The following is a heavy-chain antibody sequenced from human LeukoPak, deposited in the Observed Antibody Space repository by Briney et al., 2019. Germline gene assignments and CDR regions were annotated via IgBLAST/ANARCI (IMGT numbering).Heavy chain of an antibody. Sequence: GGSLRLSCAASGFTFSSYWMHWVRQSPGKGLVWVSRINTDGSGTSYADSVKGRFTISRDNTKNTPYLQMNSLRAEDTAVYYCTRDTTCGMDVWGQGTTVTVSS. V-gene: IGHV3-74*01. J-gene: IGHJ6*02. CDR1: GFTFSSYW. D-gene: IGHD1-1*01. CDR2: INTDGSGT. CDR3: TRDTTCGMDV.